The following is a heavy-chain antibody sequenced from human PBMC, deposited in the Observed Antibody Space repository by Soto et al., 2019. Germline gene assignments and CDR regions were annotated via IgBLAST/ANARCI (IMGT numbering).Heavy chain of an antibody. Sequence: QVQLQESGPGLVKPSGTLSLTCAVSGASISSDNWWNWVRQPPGKRLEWIGEMYHSGSTNYNPSLKSRITISVDKSKNHFSLNLSSVTAADTAVYYCASSSCWYRLDFWGQGTLVTVSS. V-gene: IGHV4-4*02. D-gene: IGHD6-19*01. J-gene: IGHJ4*02. CDR1: GASISSDNW. CDR3: ASSSCWYRLDF. CDR2: MYHSGST.